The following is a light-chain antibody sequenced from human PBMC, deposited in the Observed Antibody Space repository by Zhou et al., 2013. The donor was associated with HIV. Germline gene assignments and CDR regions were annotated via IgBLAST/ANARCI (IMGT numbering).Light chain of an antibody. Sequence: DIQMTQSPSSLSASVGDRVTITCRASQSISTFLTWYQQKSGKAPKLLIYAASILQSGVPSRFSGSASGAEFTLTINSLQPEDFATYFCQQSYSVPPTFGQGTKLEI. CDR3: QQSYSVPPT. CDR2: AAS. J-gene: IGKJ2*01. CDR1: QSISTF. V-gene: IGKV1-39*01.